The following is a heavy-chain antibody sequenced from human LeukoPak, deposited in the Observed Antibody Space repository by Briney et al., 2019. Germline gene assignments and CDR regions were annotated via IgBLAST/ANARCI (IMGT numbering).Heavy chain of an antibody. CDR2: IKQDGSEK. Sequence: GGSLRLSCAASGFTFSSYWMSWVRQAPGKGLEWVANIKQDGSEKYYVDSVKGRFTISRDNAKNSLYLQMNSLRAEDTAVYYCARDLLLRYFDWLEWGGYYYYGMDVWGQGTTVTVSS. CDR3: ARDLLLRYFDWLEWGGYYYYGMDV. V-gene: IGHV3-7*01. J-gene: IGHJ6*02. CDR1: GFTFSSYW. D-gene: IGHD3-9*01.